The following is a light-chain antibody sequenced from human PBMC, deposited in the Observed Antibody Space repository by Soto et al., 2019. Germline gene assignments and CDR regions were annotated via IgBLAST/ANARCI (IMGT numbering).Light chain of an antibody. CDR3: SSYTSTTTV. J-gene: IGLJ1*01. V-gene: IGLV2-14*01. Sequence: QSALTQPASVSGSPGQSITISCTGISSDGDDYKDVSWYQQHPGKAPKLMIYEVTYRPSGVSNRFSGSKSGNTASPTISGLQAEDEADYYCSSYTSTTTVFGTGTKLTVL. CDR2: EVT. CDR1: SSDGDDYKD.